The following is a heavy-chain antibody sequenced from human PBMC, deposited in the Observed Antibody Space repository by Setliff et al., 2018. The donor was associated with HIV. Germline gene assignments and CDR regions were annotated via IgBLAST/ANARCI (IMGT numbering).Heavy chain of an antibody. V-gene: IGHV1-18*01. CDR3: AREPAGSGSGSFGF. CDR1: GYRFMSYG. J-gene: IGHJ4*02. Sequence: ASVKVSCKGSGYRFMSYGFTWVRQAPGQGLEWVGWTSSFSGATKYSQNLQGRVTITRDTSANTANMELSSLRSEDTAVYYCAREPAGSGSGSFGFWGQGTLVTVSS. D-gene: IGHD3-10*01. CDR2: TSSFSGAT.